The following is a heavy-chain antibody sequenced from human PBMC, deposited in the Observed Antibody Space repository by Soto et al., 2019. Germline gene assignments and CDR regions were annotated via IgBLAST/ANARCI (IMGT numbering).Heavy chain of an antibody. CDR2: TYFRSKWYN. CDR3: AKGDNLGPKAGYAFDP. V-gene: IGHV6-1*01. D-gene: IGHD5-12*01. CDR1: GDSVSSNTAS. J-gene: IGHJ5*02. Sequence: SQTLSLTCAISGDSVSSNTASWNWIRQSPSRGLEWLGRTYFRSKWYNDYAVSVKSRIIINPDTSNNQFSLQLNSVTPEDTAVYFCAKGDNLGPKAGYAFDPWGQGIMVTVSS.